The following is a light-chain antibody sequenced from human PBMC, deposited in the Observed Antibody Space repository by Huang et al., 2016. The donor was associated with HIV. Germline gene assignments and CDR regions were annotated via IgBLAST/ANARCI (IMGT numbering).Light chain of an antibody. CDR3: QQYGSSPRT. Sequence: EIVLTQSPATLSLSPGKRATLACRASQTVRNSYLAWYQQKPGQVPRLLIYGAYNRAGGIPDRFSGSQSGTDFTLAISRLEPEDFAVYYCQQYGSSPRTFGQGTKLEIK. J-gene: IGKJ2*01. CDR2: GAY. CDR1: QTVRNSY. V-gene: IGKV3-20*01.